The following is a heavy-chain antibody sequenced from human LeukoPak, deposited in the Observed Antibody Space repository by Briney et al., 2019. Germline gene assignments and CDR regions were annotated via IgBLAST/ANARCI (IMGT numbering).Heavy chain of an antibody. V-gene: IGHV3-30*18. CDR3: AKDQGHYGSGSFRIYGMDV. CDR2: ISYAGSNQ. Sequence: GGSLRLSCAASGFTFSSYGMHWVRQAPGKGLEWVAVISYAGSNQYYADSVKGRFTISRDNSKNTLYLQMNSLRAEDTAVYYCAKDQGHYGSGSFRIYGMDVWGQGTTVTVSS. J-gene: IGHJ6*02. D-gene: IGHD3-10*01. CDR1: GFTFSSYG.